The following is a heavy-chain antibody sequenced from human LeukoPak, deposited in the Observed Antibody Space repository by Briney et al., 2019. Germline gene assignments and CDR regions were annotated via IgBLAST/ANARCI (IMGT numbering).Heavy chain of an antibody. CDR1: GYTFTGYY. CDR2: INPNSGGT. CDR3: ARDIRRGYSSGFDY. J-gene: IGHJ4*02. D-gene: IGHD6-19*01. V-gene: IGHV1-2*02. Sequence: GASVKVSCKASGYTFTGYYMHWVRQAPGQGLEWMGWINPNSGGTNYAQKFQGRVTMTRDMSISTAYMELSRLRSDDTAVYYCARDIRRGYSSGFDYWGQGTLVTVSS.